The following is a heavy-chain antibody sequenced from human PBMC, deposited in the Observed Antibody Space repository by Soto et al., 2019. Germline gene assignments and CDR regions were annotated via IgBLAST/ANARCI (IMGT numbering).Heavy chain of an antibody. CDR3: AKDLIAARTF. CDR1: GFTFSSYT. D-gene: IGHD6-6*01. Sequence: PGGSLRPSCAASGFTFSSYTMSWVRQAPGKRLEWVSAITSSGDYTTHADSVKGRFTISRDNSKNTLYLQMNSLGAEDTAIYYCAKDLIAARTFWGQGTQVTVSS. V-gene: IGHV3-23*01. CDR2: ITSSGDYT. J-gene: IGHJ4*02.